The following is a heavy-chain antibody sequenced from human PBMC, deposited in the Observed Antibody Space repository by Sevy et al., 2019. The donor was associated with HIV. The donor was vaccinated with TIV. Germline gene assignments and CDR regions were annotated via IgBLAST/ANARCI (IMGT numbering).Heavy chain of an antibody. V-gene: IGHV3-33*01. CDR3: ARDLWGGVSGDETWYYFDY. J-gene: IGHJ4*02. D-gene: IGHD3-16*01. Sequence: GGSLRLSCAASGFPFTSYGMHWVRQAPGKGLEWVALIWYDGSNKYYGDSVKGRFTISRDNSKNTLYLQMNSLRAEDTAVYYCARDLWGGVSGDETWYYFDYWGQGTLVTVSS. CDR1: GFPFTSYG. CDR2: IWYDGSNK.